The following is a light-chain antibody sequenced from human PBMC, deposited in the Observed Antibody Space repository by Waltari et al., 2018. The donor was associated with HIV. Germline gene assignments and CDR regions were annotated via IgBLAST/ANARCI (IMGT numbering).Light chain of an antibody. CDR1: RTILYSSENRDC. CDR2: WAS. J-gene: IGKJ4*01. V-gene: IGKV4-1*01. CDR3: QQYYTPGPT. Sequence: DIVMTQSPNSLAVSLGERATINCGSSRTILYSSENRDCLAWYQQKPGQSPKVLIYWASTRASGVPDRFSGSGSGTNFSLTISALQSDDVALYYCQQYYTPGPTFGGGTKVENK.